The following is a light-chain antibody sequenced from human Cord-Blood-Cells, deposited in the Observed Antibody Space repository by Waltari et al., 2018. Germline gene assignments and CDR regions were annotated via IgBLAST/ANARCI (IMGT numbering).Light chain of an antibody. V-gene: IGLV1-40*01. CDR1: SSNIGAGYD. CDR2: GNS. J-gene: IGLJ3*02. CDR3: QSYDSSLSEGV. Sequence: QSALTQPASVSGAPGQRVTISCTGSSSNIGAGYDVHWYQQLPGTAPKLLIYGNSNRPSGVPDRFSGSKSGTSASLAITGLQAEDEADYYCQSYDSSLSEGVFGGGTKLTVL.